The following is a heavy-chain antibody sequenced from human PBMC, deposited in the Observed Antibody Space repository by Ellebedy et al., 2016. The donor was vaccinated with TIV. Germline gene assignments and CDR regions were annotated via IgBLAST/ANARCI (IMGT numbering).Heavy chain of an antibody. CDR1: GGSFSGYY. CDR3: ARCGDYERYFDL. CDR2: IYYSGST. V-gene: IGHV4-39*01. D-gene: IGHD4-17*01. J-gene: IGHJ2*01. Sequence: MPSETLSLTCAVYGGSFSGYYWGWIRQPPGKGLEWIGSIYYSGSTYYNPSLKSRVTISVDTSKNQFSLKLSSVTAADTAVYYCARCGDYERYFDLWGRGTLVTVSS.